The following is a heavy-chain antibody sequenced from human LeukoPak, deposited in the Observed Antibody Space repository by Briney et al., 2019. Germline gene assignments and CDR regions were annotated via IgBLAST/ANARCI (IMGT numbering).Heavy chain of an antibody. CDR3: ARHGDYIWGSYRRDNYFDY. J-gene: IGHJ4*02. CDR2: ISSSSSYI. CDR1: GFTFSSYS. V-gene: IGHV3-21*04. Sequence: GGSLRLSCAASGFTFSSYSMNWVRQAPGKGLEWVSSISSSSSYIYYADSVKGRFTIYRDNAKRSLYLQMNNLRAEDTAVYYCARHGDYIWGSYRRDNYFDYWGQGTLVTVSS. D-gene: IGHD3-16*02.